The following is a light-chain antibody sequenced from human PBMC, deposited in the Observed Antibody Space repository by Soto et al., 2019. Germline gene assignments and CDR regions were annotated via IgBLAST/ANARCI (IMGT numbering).Light chain of an antibody. Sequence: ESVFTQSPGTLSLSPGERATLSCRASQSVSSSYLAWYQQKPGQAPRLLIYGASSRATGIPDRFSGSGSGTDFTLTISRLEPEDFAVYYCQQYGSSPWTFGQGTKV. CDR3: QQYGSSPWT. CDR2: GAS. CDR1: QSVSSSY. J-gene: IGKJ1*01. V-gene: IGKV3-20*01.